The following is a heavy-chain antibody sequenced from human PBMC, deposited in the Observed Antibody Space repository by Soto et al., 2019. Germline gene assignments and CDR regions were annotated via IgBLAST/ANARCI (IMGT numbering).Heavy chain of an antibody. CDR1: GFTFSSYA. V-gene: IGHV3-23*01. Sequence: HPGGSLRLSCAASGFTFSSYAMIWVRQAPGKGLEWVSVISYSGSITFYADSVKGRFTISRDNSKNTLYLQMNSLRADDTATYYCAKRLFSASGSIDYWGQGTLITVSS. CDR3: AKRLFSASGSIDY. J-gene: IGHJ4*02. D-gene: IGHD3-10*01. CDR2: ISYSGSIT.